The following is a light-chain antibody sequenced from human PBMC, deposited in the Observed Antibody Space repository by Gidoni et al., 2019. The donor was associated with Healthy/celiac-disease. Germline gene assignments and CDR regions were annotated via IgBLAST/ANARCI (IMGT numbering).Light chain of an antibody. J-gene: IGKJ2*01. Sequence: IVLTQSPGTLSLSPGERATLSCSAIQSVSSSYLAWYQQKPGQAPRLLIYGASSRDTGITDRFSGSGSGTDFTLTISRMEPEDFEVYYCQQYGSSFGQGTKLEIK. CDR3: QQYGSS. CDR2: GAS. V-gene: IGKV3-20*01. CDR1: QSVSSSY.